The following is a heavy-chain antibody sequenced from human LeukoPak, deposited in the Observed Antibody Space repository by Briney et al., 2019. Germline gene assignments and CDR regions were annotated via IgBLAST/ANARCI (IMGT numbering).Heavy chain of an antibody. Sequence: GGSLRLSCAASGFTFSHYNMNWVRQAPGKGLEWVAYISGSSTIIYYADSVKGRFTVSRDNAKSSLYLQMNSLRAEDTAVYYCARDIKTAAGDYWGQGTLVTVSS. CDR2: ISGSSTII. CDR3: ARDIKTAAGDY. D-gene: IGHD6-13*01. J-gene: IGHJ4*02. V-gene: IGHV3-48*01. CDR1: GFTFSHYN.